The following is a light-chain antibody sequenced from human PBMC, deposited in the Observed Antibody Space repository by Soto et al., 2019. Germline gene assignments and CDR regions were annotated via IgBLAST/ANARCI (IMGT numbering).Light chain of an antibody. CDR1: QRLSSN. Sequence: EIVMTQSPATLSVSPGERATLSCRASQRLSSNLAWYQQKPGQAPRLLIYGVSTRATGVQARFSGSGSGTDFTLTIRRLEPEDFAVYYCQQYVSSPLTFGGGTKVDIK. CDR2: GVS. CDR3: QQYVSSPLT. J-gene: IGKJ4*01. V-gene: IGKV3-15*01.